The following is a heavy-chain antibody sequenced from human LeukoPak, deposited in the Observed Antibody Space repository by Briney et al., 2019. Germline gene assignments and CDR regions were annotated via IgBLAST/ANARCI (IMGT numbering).Heavy chain of an antibody. J-gene: IGHJ6*03. V-gene: IGHV1-2*02. Sequence: ASVTVSCKASGYTFTGYCIHWVRQAPGQGLEWMGWINPNSGDTNYAQKFQGRVTMTRDTSISTTYMELSRLRSDDTAVYYCARTFMIEGYYYYYMDVWGKGTTVTVSS. CDR3: ARTFMIEGYYYYYMDV. CDR2: INPNSGDT. D-gene: IGHD3-22*01. CDR1: GYTFTGYC.